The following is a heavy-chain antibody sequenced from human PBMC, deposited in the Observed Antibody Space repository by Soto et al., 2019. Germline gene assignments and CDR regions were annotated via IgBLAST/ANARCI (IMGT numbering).Heavy chain of an antibody. CDR1: GGSISSDDHY. V-gene: IGHV4-31*11. CDR3: ARLDNGGYYSSQKPYYFDF. Sequence: QVQLQESGPGLVQPSQTLSLTCGVSGGSISSDDHYWTWIRQSPGRGLEWMGYIFHSGSTHHNPSLNCRISITVDTSRSQFSLKLFSVTAADTAVYYCARLDNGGYYSSQKPYYFDFWGQGSLVSVSS. D-gene: IGHD3-22*01. J-gene: IGHJ4*02. CDR2: IFHSGST.